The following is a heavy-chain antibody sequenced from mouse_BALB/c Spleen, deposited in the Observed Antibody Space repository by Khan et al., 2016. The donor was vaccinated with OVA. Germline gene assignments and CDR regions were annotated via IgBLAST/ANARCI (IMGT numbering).Heavy chain of an antibody. CDR3: ARGDGYYEDAMDY. D-gene: IGHD2-3*01. CDR1: GFSLTSYG. CDR2: IWAGGST. V-gene: IGHV2-9*02. Sequence: QIQLVQSGPGLVAPLQSLSITCTVSGFSLTSYGVHWVHQPPGKGLEWLGVIWAGGSTNYNSALMSRLSISKDNSKSQVFLKMNSLQTDDTAMYCCARGDGYYEDAMDYWGQGTSVTVSS. J-gene: IGHJ4*01.